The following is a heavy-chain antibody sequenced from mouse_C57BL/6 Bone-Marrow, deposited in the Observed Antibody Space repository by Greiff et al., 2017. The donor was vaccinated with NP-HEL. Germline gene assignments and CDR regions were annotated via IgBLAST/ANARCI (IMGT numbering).Heavy chain of an antibody. CDR1: GYTFTSYG. D-gene: IGHD1-1*01. CDR2: IYPRSGNT. Sequence: QVQLKESGAELARPGASVKLSCKASGYTFTSYGISWVKQRTGQGLEWIGEIYPRSGNTYYNEKFKGKATLTADKSSSTAYMELRSLTSEDSAVYFCARSKGLLRSVWGTGTTVTVSS. V-gene: IGHV1-81*01. CDR3: ARSKGLLRSV. J-gene: IGHJ1*03.